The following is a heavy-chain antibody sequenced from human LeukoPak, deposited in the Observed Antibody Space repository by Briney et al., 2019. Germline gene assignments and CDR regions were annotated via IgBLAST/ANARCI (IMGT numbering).Heavy chain of an antibody. Sequence: GGSLRLSCAAPGFTFCSYWMSWGRQAPGEGLEGVANIKQDGSEKYYVDSVKGRFTISRDNAKNSLYLQMNSLRAEDTAVYYCARDLGDCSSTSCYYYYYMDVWGKGTTVTVSS. CDR2: IKQDGSEK. V-gene: IGHV3-7*01. D-gene: IGHD2-2*01. CDR1: GFTFCSYW. J-gene: IGHJ6*03. CDR3: ARDLGDCSSTSCYYYYYMDV.